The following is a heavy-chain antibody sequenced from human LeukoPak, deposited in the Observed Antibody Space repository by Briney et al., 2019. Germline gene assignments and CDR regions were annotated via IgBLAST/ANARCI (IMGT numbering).Heavy chain of an antibody. CDR1: GDSVSSNAAG. CDR2: TYFRSKWYD. Sequence: SQTLSLTCGISGDSVSSNAAGWVWIRQSPSRGLEWLGRTYFRSKWYDDYALSVKGRITVNPDTSRNQFSLHLNSVTPEDTAVYYCARGSSAKNAFDVWGQGTTVTVSS. V-gene: IGHV6-1*01. CDR3: ARGSSAKNAFDV. D-gene: IGHD3-10*01. J-gene: IGHJ3*01.